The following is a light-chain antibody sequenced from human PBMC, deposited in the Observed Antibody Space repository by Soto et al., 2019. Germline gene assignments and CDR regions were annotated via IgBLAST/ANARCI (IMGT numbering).Light chain of an antibody. V-gene: IGLV3-25*03. CDR1: ALPKKY. J-gene: IGLJ1*01. CDR2: KGN. CDR3: QSTDGTGSLYV. Sequence: SYELTQSPSVSVSPGQTARSTCSGDALPKKYVYWYQLRPGQAPLLIVYKGNERPSGIPERFSGSSSGPTATLTISGVQAEDEADYYCQSTDGTGSLYVFGGGTKLTVL.